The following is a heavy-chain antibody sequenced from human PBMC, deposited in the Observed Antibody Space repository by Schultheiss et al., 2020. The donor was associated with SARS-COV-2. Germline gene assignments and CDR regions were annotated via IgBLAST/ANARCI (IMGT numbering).Heavy chain of an antibody. J-gene: IGHJ4*02. D-gene: IGHD6-6*01. CDR2: IWYDGSNK. V-gene: IGHV3-33*08. Sequence: SLRLSCAASGFTFSASAMHWVRQAPGKGLEWVAVIWYDGSNKYYADSVKGRFTISRDNSKNTLYLQMNSLRAEDTAVYYCARDVGAPYSSSSIGFGYWGQGTLVTVSS. CDR1: GFTFSASA. CDR3: ARDVGAPYSSSSIGFGY.